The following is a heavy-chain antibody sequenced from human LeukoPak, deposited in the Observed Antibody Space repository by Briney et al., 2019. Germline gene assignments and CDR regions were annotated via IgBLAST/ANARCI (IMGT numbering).Heavy chain of an antibody. CDR1: GYTFTSYG. D-gene: IGHD3-3*01. CDR3: ARAPLRFLEWSSYWFDP. CDR2: ISAYNGNT. V-gene: IGHV1-18*01. J-gene: IGHJ5*02. Sequence: ASVKVSCKASGYTFTSYGISWVRQAPGQGLEWMGWISAYNGNTNYAQKLQGRVTMTTDTSTSTAYMELRSLRSDDTAVYYCARAPLRFLEWSSYWFDPWGQGTLVTVSS.